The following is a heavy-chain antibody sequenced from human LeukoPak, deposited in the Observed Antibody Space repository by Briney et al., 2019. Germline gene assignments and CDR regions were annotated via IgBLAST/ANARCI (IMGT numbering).Heavy chain of an antibody. J-gene: IGHJ4*02. CDR1: GFTFSTYT. CDR3: AKARTPVTSYFDK. V-gene: IGHV3-23*01. D-gene: IGHD4-23*01. Sequence: PGASLGLSCAASGFTFSTYTMSWVRQAPGKGLEWFSAISGADDGYYADSVKGRFTISRDNSKNTLYLQMNSLRAEDTAVYYCAKARTPVTSYFDKWGQGTLITVSS. CDR2: ISGADDG.